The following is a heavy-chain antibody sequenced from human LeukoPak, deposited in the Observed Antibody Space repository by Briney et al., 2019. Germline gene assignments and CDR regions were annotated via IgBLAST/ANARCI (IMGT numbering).Heavy chain of an antibody. D-gene: IGHD3-16*01. CDR2: IWYDGSNK. J-gene: IGHJ3*02. CDR3: GRDWGLGAAFDI. V-gene: IGHV3-33*01. CDR1: GFTFSSYG. Sequence: GRSLRLSCAASGFTFSSYGMHWVRQAPCKGLEWVAVIWYDGSNKYYADSVKGRFTISRDNSKNTLYLQMNSLRAEDTAVYYCGRDWGLGAAFDIWGQGTMVTVSS.